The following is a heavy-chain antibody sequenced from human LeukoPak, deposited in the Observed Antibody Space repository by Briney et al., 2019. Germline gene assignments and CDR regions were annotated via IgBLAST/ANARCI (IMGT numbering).Heavy chain of an antibody. CDR1: GFTFSSYG. J-gene: IGHJ5*02. Sequence: GRSLRLSCAASGFTFSSYGMHWVRLAPGKGLEWVAVIWYDGSNKYYADSVKGRFTISRDNSKNTLYLQMNSLRAEDTAVYYCARDAATIPYNWFDPWGQGTLVTVSS. D-gene: IGHD5-12*01. V-gene: IGHV3-33*01. CDR3: ARDAATIPYNWFDP. CDR2: IWYDGSNK.